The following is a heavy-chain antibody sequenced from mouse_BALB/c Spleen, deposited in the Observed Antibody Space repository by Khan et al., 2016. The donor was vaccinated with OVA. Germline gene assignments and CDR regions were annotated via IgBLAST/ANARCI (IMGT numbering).Heavy chain of an antibody. CDR3: ARRCYDYCLVALFAY. Sequence: QVQLQQSGPGLVQPSQSLSITCTVSGFSLTNYSLHWVRQSPGKGLEWLGVIWSAGSTDYNAAFISRLTIRKDNSRSQVFFKMNSLQPNDTAIYKYARRCYDYCLVALFAYWGLGTLVTVSA. J-gene: IGHJ3*01. CDR2: IWSAGST. D-gene: IGHD2-4*01. CDR1: GFSLTNYS. V-gene: IGHV2-2*02.